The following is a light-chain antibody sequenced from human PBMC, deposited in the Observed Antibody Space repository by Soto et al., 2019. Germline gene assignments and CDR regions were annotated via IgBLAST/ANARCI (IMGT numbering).Light chain of an antibody. CDR3: QQYNNWPRT. Sequence: ETVLTESIGTRSLSPGEKSTLSSRASQSVRSNLAWSPQKPGPAPRLLIYGASTSATGIPARFSGSGSGTEFTLTISSLQSEDFAVYYCQQYNNWPRTFGQAPTVDI. J-gene: IGKJ1*01. V-gene: IGKV3-15*01. CDR1: QSVRSN. CDR2: GAS.